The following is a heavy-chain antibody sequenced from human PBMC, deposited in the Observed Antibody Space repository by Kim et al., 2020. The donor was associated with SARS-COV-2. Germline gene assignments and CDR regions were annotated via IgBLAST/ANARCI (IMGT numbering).Heavy chain of an antibody. Sequence: SETLSLTCAVYGGSFSGYYWSWIRQPPGKGLEWIGEINHSGSTNYNPSLKSRVTIPVDTSKNQFSLKLSSVTAADTAVYYCARGEVLLWFGELLDGMDVWGQGTTVTVSS. V-gene: IGHV4-34*01. CDR3: ARGEVLLWFGELLDGMDV. CDR2: INHSGST. CDR1: GGSFSGYY. J-gene: IGHJ6*02. D-gene: IGHD3-10*01.